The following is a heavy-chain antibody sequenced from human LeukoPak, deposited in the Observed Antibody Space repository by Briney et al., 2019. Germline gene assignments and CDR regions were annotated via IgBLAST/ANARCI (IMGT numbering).Heavy chain of an antibody. V-gene: IGHV3-23*01. J-gene: IGHJ5*02. CDR3: ASNAHYDFWSGSRRKNWFDP. D-gene: IGHD3-3*01. CDR2: ISGSGGST. Sequence: GGSLRLSCAASGFTFSTYGMSWVRQAPGKGLEWVSAISGSGGSTYYADSVKGRFTISRDNSKNTLYLQMNSLRAEHTAVYYCASNAHYDFWSGSRRKNWFDPWGQGTLVTVSS. CDR1: GFTFSTYG.